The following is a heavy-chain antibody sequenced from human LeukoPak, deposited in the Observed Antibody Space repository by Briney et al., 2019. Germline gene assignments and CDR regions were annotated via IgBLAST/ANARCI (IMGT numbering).Heavy chain of an antibody. CDR2: IYYSGST. CDR3: ARVVVVVAAGDAFDI. J-gene: IGHJ3*02. V-gene: IGHV4-30-4*01. Sequence: SQTLSLTCTVSGGSISSGDYYWSWIRQPPGTGLEWIGYIYYSGSTYYNPSLKSRVTISVDTSKNQFSLKLSSVTAADTAVYYCARVVVVVAAGDAFDIWGQGTMVTVSS. CDR1: GGSISSGDYY. D-gene: IGHD2-15*01.